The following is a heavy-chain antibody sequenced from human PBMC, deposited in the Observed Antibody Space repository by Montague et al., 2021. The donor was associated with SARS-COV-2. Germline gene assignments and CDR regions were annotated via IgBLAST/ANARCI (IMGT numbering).Heavy chain of an antibody. D-gene: IGHD1-26*01. CDR3: ARVLGSGSYQFDY. Sequence: TLSLTCTVSGDSISSGGYYWSWIRQHPGKGLEWLGYISSSGRSFYNPSLRSRLTISLETSKNQFSLQLSSVTAADTALYYCARVLGSGSYQFDYWGQGTLVTVS. J-gene: IGHJ4*02. V-gene: IGHV4-31*03. CDR2: ISSSGRS. CDR1: GDSISSGGYY.